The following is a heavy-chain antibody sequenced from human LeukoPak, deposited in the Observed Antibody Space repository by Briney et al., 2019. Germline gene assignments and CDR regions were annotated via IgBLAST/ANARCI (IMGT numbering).Heavy chain of an antibody. CDR3: ARTLIEYSVSSCYFDY. CDR2: ISYDGSNK. Sequence: PGGSLRLSCAASGFTYTKHAMHWVRQAPGKGLEWVAVISYDGSNKKYADSVKGRFTISRDNSKNTLYLQMNSLRAEDTAVYYCARTLIEYSVSSCYFDYWGQGTLVTVSS. V-gene: IGHV3-30*04. D-gene: IGHD6-6*01. J-gene: IGHJ4*02. CDR1: GFTYTKHA.